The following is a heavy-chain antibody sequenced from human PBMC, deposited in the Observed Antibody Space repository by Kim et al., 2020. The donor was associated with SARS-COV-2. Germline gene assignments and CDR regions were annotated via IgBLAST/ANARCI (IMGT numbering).Heavy chain of an antibody. CDR2: IYYSGST. V-gene: IGHV4-61*01. Sequence: SETLSLTCTVSGGSVSSGSYYWSWIRQPPGKGLEWIGYIYYSGSTNYNPSLKSRVTISVDTSKNQFSLKLSSVTAADTAVYYCARGGYCSGGSCYSTTFDPWGQGTLVTVSS. CDR3: ARGGYCSGGSCYSTTFDP. J-gene: IGHJ5*02. CDR1: GGSVSSGSYY. D-gene: IGHD2-15*01.